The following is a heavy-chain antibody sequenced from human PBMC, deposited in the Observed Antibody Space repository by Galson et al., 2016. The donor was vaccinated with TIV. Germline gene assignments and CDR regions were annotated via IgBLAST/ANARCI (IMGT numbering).Heavy chain of an antibody. J-gene: IGHJ6*02. CDR2: ISASHSTI. CDR3: ERSVSGGGVYYSGMDV. CDR1: GFTFSVYS. V-gene: IGHV3-48*01. Sequence: SLRLSCAASGFTFSVYSMNWIRQAPGKGLEWVSYISASHSTIYYADSVKRRVTISRDNAKNSLSLQMDSLRADDTAVYYCERSVSGGGVYYSGMDVWGQGTTVTVSS. D-gene: IGHD2-15*01.